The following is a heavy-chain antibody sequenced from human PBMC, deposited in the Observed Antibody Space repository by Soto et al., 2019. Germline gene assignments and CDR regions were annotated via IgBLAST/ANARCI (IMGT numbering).Heavy chain of an antibody. Sequence: QVLLQESSPRLVKPSQTLSLTCIVSGGSINTRGFYWTWIRQQPETGLEWIGNIYNNGRTSYNPSLMSRVSISLDTSKKQFSLTLFSVTAADAAVYYCARDRTVSVNDYDFPYGLDAWGQGTSVIVSS. D-gene: IGHD3-3*01. CDR3: ARDRTVSVNDYDFPYGLDA. CDR1: GGSINTRGFY. J-gene: IGHJ6*02. V-gene: IGHV4-31*03. CDR2: IYNNGRT.